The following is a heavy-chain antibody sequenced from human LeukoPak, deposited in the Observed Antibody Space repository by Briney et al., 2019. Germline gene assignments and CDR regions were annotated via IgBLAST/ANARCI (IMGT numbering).Heavy chain of an antibody. CDR3: AKDLHRLAAAAAFDY. V-gene: IGHV3-23*01. CDR2: ISGSGGST. CDR1: GYTFTSYY. J-gene: IGHJ4*02. D-gene: IGHD6-13*01. Sequence: ASVKVSCKASGYTFTSYYMHWVRQAPGKGLEWVSAISGSGGSTYYADSVKGRFTISRDNSKNTLYLQMNSLRAEDTAVYYCAKDLHRLAAAAAFDYWGQGTLVTVSS.